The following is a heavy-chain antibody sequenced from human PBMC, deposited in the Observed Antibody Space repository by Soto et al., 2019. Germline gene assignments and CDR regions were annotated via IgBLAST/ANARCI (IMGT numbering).Heavy chain of an antibody. J-gene: IGHJ6*02. CDR1: GFTFSNHY. V-gene: IGHV3-11*01. CDR3: GRDPELWDVNVATSPSTDYYGTDV. CDR2: ISRSGSTI. D-gene: IGHD5-18*01. Sequence: QMQLVESGGGLVEPGGSLRLSCEASGFTFSNHYMSWVRQAPGKGLEWISYISRSGSTIYYADSIRGRFTISRDNSKNSPSQQMNSLRDEDTAMYYCGRDPELWDVNVATSPSTDYYGTDVWGRGTTVTVSS.